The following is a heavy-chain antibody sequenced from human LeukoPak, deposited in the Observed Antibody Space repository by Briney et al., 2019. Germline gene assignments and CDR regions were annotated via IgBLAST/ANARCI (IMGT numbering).Heavy chain of an antibody. J-gene: IGHJ4*02. CDR3: AKKWGVGTTTLDYFDY. CDR2: ISGSGGST. Sequence: GGSLRLSCAASGFTFSSYAMNWVRQAPGKGLEWVSGISGSGGSTYYADSVKGRFTISRDNSKNTLYLQMNSLTDEDTAVYYCAKKWGVGTTTLDYFDYWGQGTLVTVSS. V-gene: IGHV3-23*01. CDR1: GFTFSSYA. D-gene: IGHD1-26*01.